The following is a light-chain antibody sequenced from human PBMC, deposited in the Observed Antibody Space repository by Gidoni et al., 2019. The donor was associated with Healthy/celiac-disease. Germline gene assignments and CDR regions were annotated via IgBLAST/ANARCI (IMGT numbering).Light chain of an antibody. J-gene: IGKJ5*01. V-gene: IGKV1-33*01. Sequence: DIQMTQSPSSLSASVGDRVTITCQASQDSSNYFNWYQQKPGKAPKRLIYDASNLETGVPSRFSGSGSGTDFTFTISSLQPEDIATYYCQQYDNLPITFGQGTRLEIK. CDR1: QDSSNY. CDR3: QQYDNLPIT. CDR2: DAS.